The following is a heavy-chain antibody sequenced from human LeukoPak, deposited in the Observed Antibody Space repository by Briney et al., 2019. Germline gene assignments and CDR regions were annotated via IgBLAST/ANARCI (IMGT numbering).Heavy chain of an antibody. V-gene: IGHV3-30*18. D-gene: IGHD3-3*01. J-gene: IGHJ6*02. CDR1: GFTFSSDG. CDR2: ISYDGSNK. Sequence: GGSLTLSCAASGFTFSSDGMHWVRQAPGKGLEWVAVISYDGSNKYYADSVKGRFTISRDNSKNTLYLQMNSLRAQDTPVYFCANAPHYDFWSGYFQYLYYYGMDVWGQGTTVTVSS. CDR3: ANAPHYDFWSGYFQYLYYYGMDV.